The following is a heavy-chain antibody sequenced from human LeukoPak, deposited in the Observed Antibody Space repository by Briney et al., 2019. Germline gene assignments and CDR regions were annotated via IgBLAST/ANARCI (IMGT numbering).Heavy chain of an antibody. CDR3: AREAKSVTGLDY. D-gene: IGHD1-14*01. J-gene: IGHJ4*02. Sequence: GRSLRLSCAASGFTFDNFAMHWVRQAPGKGLEWVSGITWNSRVKTYTPSVKGRFTISRDNSKNTLYLQMNSLRAEDTAVYYCAREAKSVTGLDYWGQGTLVTVSS. CDR1: GFTFDNFA. V-gene: IGHV3-9*01. CDR2: ITWNSRVK.